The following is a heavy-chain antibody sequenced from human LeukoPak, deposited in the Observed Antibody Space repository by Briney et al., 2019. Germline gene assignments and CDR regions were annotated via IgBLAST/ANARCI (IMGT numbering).Heavy chain of an antibody. D-gene: IGHD5-18*01. CDR1: GGSFSGYY. Sequence: PSETLSLTCAVYGGSFSGYYWSWIRQPPGEGLEWIGEINHSGSTNYNPSLKSRVTISVDTSKNQFSLKLSSVTAADTAVYYCARGNRYSYGYFGYFDYWGQGTLVTVSS. CDR2: INHSGST. V-gene: IGHV4-34*01. J-gene: IGHJ4*02. CDR3: ARGNRYSYGYFGYFDY.